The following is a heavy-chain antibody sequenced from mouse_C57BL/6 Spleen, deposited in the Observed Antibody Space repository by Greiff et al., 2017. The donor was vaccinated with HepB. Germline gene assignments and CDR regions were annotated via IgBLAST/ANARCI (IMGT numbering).Heavy chain of an antibody. CDR1: GFNIKDDY. Sequence: EVKLMESGAELVRPGASVKLSCTASGFNIKDDYMHWVKQRPEQGLEWIGWIDPENGDTEYASKFQGKATITADTSSNTAYLQLSSLTSEDTAVYYCTVWLRRGGFDYWGQGTTLTVSS. CDR2: IDPENGDT. J-gene: IGHJ2*01. D-gene: IGHD2-2*01. CDR3: TVWLRRGGFDY. V-gene: IGHV14-4*01.